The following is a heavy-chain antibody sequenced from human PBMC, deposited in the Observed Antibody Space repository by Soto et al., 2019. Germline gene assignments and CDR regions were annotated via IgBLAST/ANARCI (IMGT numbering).Heavy chain of an antibody. CDR1: GGSISSYY. CDR2: IYYSGST. Sequence: PSETLSLTCTVSGGSISSYYWSWIRQPPGKGMEWIGYIYYSGSTNYNPSPKSRVTISVDTSKNQFSLKLSSVTAADTAVYYCARATREVRGPTGAADYYYYYGMDVWGQGTTVTVSS. J-gene: IGHJ6*02. D-gene: IGHD3-10*01. CDR3: ARATREVRGPTGAADYYYYYGMDV. V-gene: IGHV4-59*01.